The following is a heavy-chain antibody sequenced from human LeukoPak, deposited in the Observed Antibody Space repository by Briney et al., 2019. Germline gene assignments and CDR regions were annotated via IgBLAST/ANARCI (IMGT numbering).Heavy chain of an antibody. Sequence: SVKVSCKASGGTFSSYAISRVRQAPGQGLEWMGGIIPIFGTANYAQKFQGRVTITAGESTSTAYMELSSLRSEDTAVYYCARDRGEMATIYSWGQGTLVTVSS. D-gene: IGHD5-24*01. CDR1: GGTFSSYA. V-gene: IGHV1-69*01. CDR2: IIPIFGTA. CDR3: ARDRGEMATIYS. J-gene: IGHJ4*02.